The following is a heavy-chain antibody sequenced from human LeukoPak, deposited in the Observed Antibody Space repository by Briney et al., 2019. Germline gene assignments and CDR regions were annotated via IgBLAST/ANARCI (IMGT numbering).Heavy chain of an antibody. D-gene: IGHD3/OR15-3a*01. CDR2: IRRKVSGGTT. CDR1: GFTFGDHG. V-gene: IGHV3-49*04. CDR3: TRDKDWSYDY. Sequence: GGSLRLSCTASGFTFGDHGTGWVRQAPEKGLEWVGFIRRKVSGGTTEYAASVRGRFSISRDDSKSIAYLQMNSLKTEDTAVYYCTRDKDWSYDYWGQGTLVTVSS. J-gene: IGHJ4*02.